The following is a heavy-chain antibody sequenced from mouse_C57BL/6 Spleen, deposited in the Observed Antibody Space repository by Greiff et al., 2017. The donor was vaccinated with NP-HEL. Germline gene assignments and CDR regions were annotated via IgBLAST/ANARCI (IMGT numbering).Heavy chain of an antibody. CDR3: TALYYDYPWFAY. V-gene: IGHV14-4*01. CDR2: IDPENGDT. D-gene: IGHD2-4*01. Sequence: EVQLQQSGAELVRPGASVKLSCTASGFNIKDDYMHWVKQRPEQGLEWIGWIDPENGDTEYASKFQGKATITADTSSNTAYLQLSSLTSEDTAVYYCTALYYDYPWFAYWGQGTLVTVSA. J-gene: IGHJ3*01. CDR1: GFNIKDDY.